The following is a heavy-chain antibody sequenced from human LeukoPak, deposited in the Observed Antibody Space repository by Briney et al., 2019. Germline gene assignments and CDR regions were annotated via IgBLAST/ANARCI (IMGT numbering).Heavy chain of an antibody. CDR1: GGSISSYY. J-gene: IGHJ3*02. V-gene: IGHV4-4*07. Sequence: SETLSLTCTVSGGSISSYYWSWIRQPAGKGLEWIGRIYTSGSTNYNPSLKSRVTMSVDTSKNQFSLKLSSVTAADTAVYYCARDPGIVVVPAASGAFDIWGQGTMVTVSS. CDR2: IYTSGST. D-gene: IGHD2-2*01. CDR3: ARDPGIVVVPAASGAFDI.